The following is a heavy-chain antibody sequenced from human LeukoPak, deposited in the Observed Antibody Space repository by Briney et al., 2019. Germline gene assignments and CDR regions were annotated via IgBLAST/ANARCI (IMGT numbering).Heavy chain of an antibody. D-gene: IGHD1-26*01. Sequence: ASVKVSCKAAGYTFTSYYMHWVRQAPGQGLEWMGIINPSGGSTSYAQKFQGRVTMTRDMSTSTVYVELSSLRSEDTAVYYCARERGALSGSYLWRFVDYWGQGTLVTVSS. V-gene: IGHV1-46*01. J-gene: IGHJ4*02. CDR3: ARERGALSGSYLWRFVDY. CDR2: INPSGGST. CDR1: GYTFTSYY.